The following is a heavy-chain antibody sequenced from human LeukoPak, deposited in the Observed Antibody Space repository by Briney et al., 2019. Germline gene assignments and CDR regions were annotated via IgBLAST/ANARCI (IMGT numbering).Heavy chain of an antibody. V-gene: IGHV1-69*01. Sequence: SVKVSCKASGGTFSSYAIGWVRQAPGQGLEWMGGIIPIFGTADYAKKFQGRVTITADESTSTAYMELSSLRSEDTAVYYCARDGGYAYDSSGYYLGWGQGTLVTVSS. CDR2: IIPIFGTA. CDR1: GGTFSSYA. CDR3: ARDGGYAYDSSGYYLG. D-gene: IGHD3-22*01. J-gene: IGHJ4*02.